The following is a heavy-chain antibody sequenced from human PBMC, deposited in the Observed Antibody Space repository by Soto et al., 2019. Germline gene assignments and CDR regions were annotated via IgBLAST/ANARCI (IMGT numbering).Heavy chain of an antibody. CDR2: IIPIFGTA. CDR3: ARGEYSGYDEGSYYFDY. Sequence: SVKVSCKASGGTFSSYAISWVRQAPGQGREWMGGIIPIFGTANYAQKFQGRVTITADESTSTAYMELSSLRSEDTAVYYCARGEYSGYDEGSYYFDYWGQGTLVTVSS. J-gene: IGHJ4*02. D-gene: IGHD5-12*01. CDR1: GGTFSSYA. V-gene: IGHV1-69*13.